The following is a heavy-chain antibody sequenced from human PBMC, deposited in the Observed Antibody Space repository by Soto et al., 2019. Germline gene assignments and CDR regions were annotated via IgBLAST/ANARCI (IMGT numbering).Heavy chain of an antibody. V-gene: IGHV4-39*01. CDR2: IYYSGST. Sequence: SETLSLTCTVSGGSISSSSYYWGWIRQPPGKGLEWIGSIYYSGSTYYNPSLKSRVTISVDTSKNQFSLKLSSVTAADTAVYYCARSGGYCSGGSCYVHIFRYSYYYMDVWGKGTTVT. J-gene: IGHJ6*03. CDR1: GGSISSSSYY. D-gene: IGHD2-15*01. CDR3: ARSGGYCSGGSCYVHIFRYSYYYMDV.